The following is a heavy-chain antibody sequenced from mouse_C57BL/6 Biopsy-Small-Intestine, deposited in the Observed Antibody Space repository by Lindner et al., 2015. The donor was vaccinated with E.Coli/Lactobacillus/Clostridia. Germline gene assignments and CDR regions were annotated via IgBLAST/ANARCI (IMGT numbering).Heavy chain of an antibody. CDR2: IRSKSNNYAT. CDR3: VREGNYFDY. Sequence: VQLQESGGGLVQPKGSLKLSCAASGFSFNTYAMNWVRQAPGKGLEWVARIRSKSNNYATYYADSVKDRFTISRDDSESMLYLQMNNLKTEDTAMYYCVREGNYFDYWGQGTTLTVSS. CDR1: GFSFNTYA. V-gene: IGHV10-1*01. J-gene: IGHJ2*01.